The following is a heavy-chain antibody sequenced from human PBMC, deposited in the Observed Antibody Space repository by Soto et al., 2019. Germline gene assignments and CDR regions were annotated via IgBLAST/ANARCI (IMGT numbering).Heavy chain of an antibody. V-gene: IGHV3-21*01. D-gene: IGHD2-21*01. CDR2: ISSSSSYI. CDR1: GFTFSSCN. CDR3: ARYSSAPYYGMDV. J-gene: IGHJ6*02. Sequence: EVQLVESGGGLVKPGGSLRLSCAASGFTFSSCNMNWVRQAPGKGLEWVSSISSSSSYIYYADSVKGRFTISRDNAKNSLYLQMNSLRAEDTAVYYCARYSSAPYYGMDVWGQGTTVTVSS.